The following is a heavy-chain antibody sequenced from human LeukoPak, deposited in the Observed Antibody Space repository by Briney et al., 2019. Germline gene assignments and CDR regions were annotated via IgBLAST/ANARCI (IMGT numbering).Heavy chain of an antibody. V-gene: IGHV4-39*01. CDR2: IYYSGAT. Sequence: PSETLSLTCTVPGGSISSSSYYWGWIRQPPGKGLEWIGTIYYSGATYYKPSLKGRVTISIDTSKNEFSLKLSSVTAADTAVYSCARHLYGDYGAFDIWGQGTKVTVSS. D-gene: IGHD4-17*01. CDR3: ARHLYGDYGAFDI. J-gene: IGHJ3*02. CDR1: GGSISSSSYY.